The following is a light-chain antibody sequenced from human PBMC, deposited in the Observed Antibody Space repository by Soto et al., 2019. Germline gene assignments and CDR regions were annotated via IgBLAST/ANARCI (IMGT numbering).Light chain of an antibody. CDR1: QSVSSN. J-gene: IGKJ1*01. CDR2: GAS. V-gene: IGKV3-15*01. Sequence: EIVMTQSPATLSVSPGERATLSCRASQSVSSNFAWYQQRPGQPPRVLIYGASTRAAGVSARFSGSGSGTEFTLTISSLQSEDFADYYCQQYNNWPRTFGQGTKVEFK. CDR3: QQYNNWPRT.